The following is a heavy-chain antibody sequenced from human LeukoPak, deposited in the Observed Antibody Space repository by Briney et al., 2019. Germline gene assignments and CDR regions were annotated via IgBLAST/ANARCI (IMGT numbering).Heavy chain of an antibody. CDR2: ISSSGSTI. CDR3: ARSGYGDYALSVAFDI. D-gene: IGHD4-17*01. Sequence: GGSLRLSCAASGFTFSSYEMNWVRQAPGKGLEWVSCISSSGSTIYYADSVKGRFTISRDNAKNSLYLQMNSLRAEDTAVYYCARSGYGDYALSVAFDIWGQGTMVTVSS. CDR1: GFTFSSYE. J-gene: IGHJ3*02. V-gene: IGHV3-48*03.